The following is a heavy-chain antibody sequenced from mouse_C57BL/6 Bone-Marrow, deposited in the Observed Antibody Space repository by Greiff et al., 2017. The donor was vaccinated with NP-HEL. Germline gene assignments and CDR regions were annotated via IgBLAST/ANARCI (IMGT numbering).Heavy chain of an antibody. V-gene: IGHV1-19*01. J-gene: IGHJ1*03. Sequence: VQLQQSGPVLVKPGASVKMSCKASGYTFTDYYMNWVKQSHGKSLEWIGVINPYNGGTSYNQKFKGKATLTVDKSSSTAYMELNSLTSEDSAVYYCARTFYDGSSYGYFDVWGTGTTVTVSS. CDR2: INPYNGGT. CDR3: ARTFYDGSSYGYFDV. D-gene: IGHD1-1*01. CDR1: GYTFTDYY.